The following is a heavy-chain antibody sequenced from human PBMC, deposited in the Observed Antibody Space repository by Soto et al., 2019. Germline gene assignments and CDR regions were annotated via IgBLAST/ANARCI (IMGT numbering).Heavy chain of an antibody. CDR1: CGSSGSGVYS. V-gene: IGHV4-30-2*01. J-gene: IGHJ6*02. CDR2: IYHSGST. D-gene: IGHD3-3*01. CDR3: ARGGKAVFWSGLYYYGMDV. Sequence: SETLWVTCAGWCGSSGSGVYSWGWVRQPPGKGLEWIGYIYHSGSTYYNPSLKSRVTISVDRSKNQFSLKLSSVTAADTAVYYCARGGKAVFWSGLYYYGMDVWGQGTTVT.